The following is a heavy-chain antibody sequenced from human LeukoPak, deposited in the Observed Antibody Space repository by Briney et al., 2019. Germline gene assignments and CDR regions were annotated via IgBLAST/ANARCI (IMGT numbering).Heavy chain of an antibody. CDR2: ISSSGTTI. D-gene: IGHD1-7*01. CDR3: VKDIWKYAGAFHI. CDR1: GFTFSSYS. J-gene: IGHJ3*02. V-gene: IGHV3-48*01. Sequence: SGGSLRLSCAASGFTFSSYSMNWVRQAPGKGLEWVSYISSSGTTIYYAGSVKGRFTISRDSAKNSLYLQMNSLRAEVTALYYCVKDIWKYAGAFHIWGQGTMVTVSS.